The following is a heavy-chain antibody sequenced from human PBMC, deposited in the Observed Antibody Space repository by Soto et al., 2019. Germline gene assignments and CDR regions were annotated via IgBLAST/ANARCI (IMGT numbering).Heavy chain of an antibody. CDR1: GYTFTSYA. J-gene: IGHJ4*02. V-gene: IGHV1-3*01. CDR2: TNAGNGNT. CDR3: ARELGAMALRHFDY. Sequence: QVQLVQSGAEVKKPGASVKVSCKASGYTFTSYAMHWVRQAPGQRLERMGWTNAGNGNTKCSQKFQGRVTITRDTSASTAYMELSSLRSEDTAVYYCARELGAMALRHFDYWGQGTLVTVSS. D-gene: IGHD1-26*01.